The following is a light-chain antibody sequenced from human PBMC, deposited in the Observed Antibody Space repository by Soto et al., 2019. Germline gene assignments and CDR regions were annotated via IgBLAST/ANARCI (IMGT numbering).Light chain of an antibody. CDR2: DAS. CDR3: QQRSNWPT. J-gene: IGKJ5*01. CDR1: QSISSY. Sequence: EIVWTQSPATLSLSPGERATLSCRASQSISSYLTWYQHKPGQAPRLLIYDASNRATGIPARFSGSGSGTDFTLTISSLEPEDFAVYYCQQRSNWPTFGQGTRLEIK. V-gene: IGKV3-11*01.